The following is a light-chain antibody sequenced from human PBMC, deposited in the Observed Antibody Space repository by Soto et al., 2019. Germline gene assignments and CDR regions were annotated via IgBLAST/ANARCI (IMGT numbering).Light chain of an antibody. J-gene: IGKJ2*01. CDR3: QHYSGHV. CDR1: QPINNR. Sequence: DLQMTQSPPLVSASVGDRFTITCRASQPINNRLAWFQKKPGKAXXSLIYRASYLQSGVPSRFSGSGSGTEFILTISSMQPDDFATYYCQHYSGHVFGQGTKVDIK. CDR2: RAS. V-gene: IGKV1-16*01.